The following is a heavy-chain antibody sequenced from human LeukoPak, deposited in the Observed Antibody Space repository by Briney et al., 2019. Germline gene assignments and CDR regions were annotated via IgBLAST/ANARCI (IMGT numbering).Heavy chain of an antibody. Sequence: SGGSLRLSCAASGFTFSSYAMSWVRQAPGKGLGWVSAISGSGGSTYYADSVKGRFTISRDNSKNTLYLQMNSLRAEDTAVYYCAKGFSDYGDSPLAYFQHWGQGTLVTVSS. CDR2: ISGSGGST. J-gene: IGHJ1*01. CDR3: AKGFSDYGDSPLAYFQH. V-gene: IGHV3-23*01. D-gene: IGHD4-17*01. CDR1: GFTFSSYA.